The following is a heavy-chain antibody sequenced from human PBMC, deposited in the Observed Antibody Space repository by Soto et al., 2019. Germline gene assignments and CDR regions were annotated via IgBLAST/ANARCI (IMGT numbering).Heavy chain of an antibody. CDR3: ARRGYCTNGVCSHYYGMDV. V-gene: IGHV1-69*13. Sequence: SVKVSCKASGGTFSSYAISWVRQAPGQGLEWMGGIIPIFGTANYAQKFQGRVTITADESTSTAYMELSSLRSEDTAVYYCARRGYCTNGVCSHYYGMDVWGQGTTVTVSS. CDR2: IIPIFGTA. D-gene: IGHD2-8*01. J-gene: IGHJ6*02. CDR1: GGTFSSYA.